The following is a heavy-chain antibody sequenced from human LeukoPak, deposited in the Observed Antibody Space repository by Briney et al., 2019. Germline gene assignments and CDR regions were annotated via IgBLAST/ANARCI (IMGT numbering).Heavy chain of an antibody. CDR2: IQYDGSNK. Sequence: PGGSLRLSCAASGFTFSNYGMYCVRQAPGKGLEWVAFIQYDGSNKYYAESVKGRFTISRDNSKNTLYLQMNSLRAEDTAVYYCAKDYDFWSGYCDIWGQGTMVTVSS. V-gene: IGHV3-30*02. CDR1: GFTFSNYG. D-gene: IGHD3-3*01. J-gene: IGHJ3*02. CDR3: AKDYDFWSGYCDI.